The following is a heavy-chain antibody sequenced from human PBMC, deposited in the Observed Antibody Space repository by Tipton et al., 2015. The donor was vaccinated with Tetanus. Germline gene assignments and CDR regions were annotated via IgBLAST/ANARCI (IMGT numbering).Heavy chain of an antibody. CDR1: GFTFSFYA. CDR2: ISGRGDTT. Sequence: SLRLSCAASGFTFSFYAMSWVRQAPGKGLEWVASISGRGDTTYRADSVKGRFAISRENSKNTPSLQMNNLRAEDTAVYYCAKGRSDGDYSDVFDYCGQGTRVTVSS. V-gene: IGHV3-23*01. CDR3: AKGRSDGDYSDVFDY. D-gene: IGHD4-17*01. J-gene: IGHJ4*02.